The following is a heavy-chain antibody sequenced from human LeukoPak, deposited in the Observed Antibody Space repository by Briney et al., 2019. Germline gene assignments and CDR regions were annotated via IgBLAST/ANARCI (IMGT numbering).Heavy chain of an antibody. Sequence: GGSLRPSCAASGFPLSSYAISWVRQAPAQGVGWVSGVSGSSGSTYYVDSVKGRFTISRDNPKNTLYLQMNSLRSEDTAVYACAKSSEVVVAATLFDYWGQGTLVTVSS. CDR2: VSGSSGST. CDR1: GFPLSSYA. V-gene: IGHV3-23*01. D-gene: IGHD2-15*01. CDR3: AKSSEVVVAATLFDY. J-gene: IGHJ4*02.